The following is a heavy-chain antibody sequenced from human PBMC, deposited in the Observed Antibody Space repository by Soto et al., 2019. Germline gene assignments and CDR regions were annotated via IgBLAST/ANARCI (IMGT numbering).Heavy chain of an antibody. J-gene: IGHJ4*02. CDR3: ARGGFEAVSTTGGDY. CDR2: LNAANGDT. V-gene: IGHV1-3*01. CDR1: GYTFAKYS. Sequence: ASVKVSCKASGYTFAKYSLHWMRQAPGQTLEWMGWLNAANGDTKYSQKFQGRVTITRDTFATTAYMELRSLRSEDTAVYYCARGGFEAVSTTGGDYWGQGTLVTVSS. D-gene: IGHD1-26*01.